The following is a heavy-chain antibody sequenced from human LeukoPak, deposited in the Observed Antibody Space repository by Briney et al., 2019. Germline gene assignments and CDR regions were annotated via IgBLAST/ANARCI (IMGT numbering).Heavy chain of an antibody. J-gene: IGHJ3*02. CDR1: GFTVSSNY. CDR2: IYSGGST. CDR3: ARTVGALDAFDI. V-gene: IGHV3-66*02. Sequence: PGGSLRLSCAASGFTVSSNYMSWVRQAPGKELEWVSVIYSGGSTYYADSVKGRFTISRDNSKDTLYLQMNSLRAEDTAVYYCARTVGALDAFDIWGQGTMVTVSS. D-gene: IGHD1-26*01.